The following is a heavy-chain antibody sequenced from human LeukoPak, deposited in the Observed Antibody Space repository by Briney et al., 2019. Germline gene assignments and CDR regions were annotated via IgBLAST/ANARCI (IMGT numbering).Heavy chain of an antibody. J-gene: IGHJ6*02. Sequence: PSETLSLTCTVSGGSISSYYWSWIRQPPGKGLEWIGYIYYSGSTNYNPSLKSRVTISVDTSKSQFSLKLSSVTAADTAVYYCARGDGSGSYYGPPLYYYGMDVWGQGTTVTVSS. CDR2: IYYSGST. V-gene: IGHV4-59*01. CDR3: ARGDGSGSYYGPPLYYYGMDV. D-gene: IGHD3-10*01. CDR1: GGSISSYY.